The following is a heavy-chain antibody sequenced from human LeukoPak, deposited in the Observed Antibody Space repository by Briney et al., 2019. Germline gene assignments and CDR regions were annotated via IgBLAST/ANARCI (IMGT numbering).Heavy chain of an antibody. Sequence: GGSLRLSCAASGFTFSSYWMSWVRQAPGKGLEWLSSISGSGDSVFYADSVKGRFTISRDNSLNTLHLQMNSLRAEDTAFYYCGKGNTASRPGFVDWGQGTLVTVSS. D-gene: IGHD5-18*01. CDR1: GFTFSSYW. V-gene: IGHV3-23*01. J-gene: IGHJ4*02. CDR2: ISGSGDSV. CDR3: GKGNTASRPGFVD.